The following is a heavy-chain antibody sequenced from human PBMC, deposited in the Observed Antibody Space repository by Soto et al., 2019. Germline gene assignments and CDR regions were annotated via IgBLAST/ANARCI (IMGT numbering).Heavy chain of an antibody. J-gene: IGHJ6*02. CDR1: GYTFSDFD. D-gene: IGHD4-4*01. V-gene: IGHV1-8*01. CDR3: ARGNPFNYAGFDV. CDR2: MNAKSGDT. Sequence: QAHLEQSGAEVKRPGASVKVSCKASGYTFSDFDINWLRQASGQGPEWMGWMNAKSGDTFFPQRFQCKLHMTWDTSLSTAYMEVSSLTSDDTAIYYCARGNPFNYAGFDVWGQGTTVAVSS.